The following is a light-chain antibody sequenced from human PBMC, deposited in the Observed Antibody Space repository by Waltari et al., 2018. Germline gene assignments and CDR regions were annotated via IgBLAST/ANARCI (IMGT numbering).Light chain of an antibody. J-gene: IGLJ3*02. CDR2: DVS. V-gene: IGLV2-14*03. CDR1: SSDVGGYNH. Sequence: QSALTQPASVSGSPGQSITLSCTGTSSDVGGYNHVPWYQQHPGKAPKLMIYDVSNRPSGVSIRFSGSKSGNTASLTISGLQAEDEADYYCSSYTSSSTLVFGGGTKLTVL. CDR3: SSYTSSSTLV.